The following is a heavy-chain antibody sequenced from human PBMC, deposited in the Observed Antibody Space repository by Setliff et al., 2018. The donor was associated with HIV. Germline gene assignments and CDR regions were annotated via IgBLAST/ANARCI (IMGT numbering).Heavy chain of an antibody. CDR3: AAWGPRYSYAPYFFDS. J-gene: IGHJ4*02. V-gene: IGHV4-34*01. D-gene: IGHD5-18*01. CDR2: INDSGST. CDR1: GGSLSGHY. Sequence: SETLSLTCAVYGGSLSGHYWSWIRQHPGKGLEWIGEINDSGSTNYSPSLKSRVTISVDASRNQFSLRLSSVTAADTAVYYCAAWGPRYSYAPYFFDSWGQGTLVTVSS.